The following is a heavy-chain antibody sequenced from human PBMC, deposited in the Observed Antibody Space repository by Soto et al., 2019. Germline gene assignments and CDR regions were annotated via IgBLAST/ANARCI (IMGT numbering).Heavy chain of an antibody. CDR2: ISYDGSNK. CDR1: RFTFSYYG. Sequence: GWSLRLSCAAARFTFSYYGMHWVRQAPGKGLEWVAVISYDGSNKYYADPVKGRFTISRDNSKNTLYIEMNSLRREDTAVYYCAKTISISGVIIDDFEVWGQGTMVTVSS. J-gene: IGHJ3*01. D-gene: IGHD3-3*01. CDR3: AKTISISGVIIDDFEV. V-gene: IGHV3-30*18.